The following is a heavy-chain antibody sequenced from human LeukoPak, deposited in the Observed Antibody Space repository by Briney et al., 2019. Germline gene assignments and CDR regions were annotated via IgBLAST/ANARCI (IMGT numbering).Heavy chain of an antibody. D-gene: IGHD3-10*01. CDR1: GYTFTSYY. CDR2: INPSGGST. J-gene: IGHJ4*02. CDR3: ARDGGRYYGSGSYYY. Sequence: ASVKVSCKASGYTFTSYYMHWVRQAPGQGLGWMGIINPSGGSTSYAQKFQGRVTMTRDMSTSTVYMELSSLRSEDTAVYYCARDGGRYYGSGSYYYWGQGTLVTVSS. V-gene: IGHV1-46*01.